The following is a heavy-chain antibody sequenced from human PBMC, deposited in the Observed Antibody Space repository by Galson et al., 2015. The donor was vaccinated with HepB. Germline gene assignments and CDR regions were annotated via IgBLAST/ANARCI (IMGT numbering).Heavy chain of an antibody. Sequence: ETLSLTCTVSGGSIGTYYWSWIRQPPGKGLEWLGYIYDTVSTKYNPSLESRGTISIDTSKNQFSLKLSSVSAADTAVYYCARCSTINGFDIWGQGTMVTVSS. CDR1: GGSIGTYY. CDR3: ARCSTINGFDI. D-gene: IGHD5-24*01. V-gene: IGHV4-59*01. J-gene: IGHJ3*02. CDR2: IYDTVST.